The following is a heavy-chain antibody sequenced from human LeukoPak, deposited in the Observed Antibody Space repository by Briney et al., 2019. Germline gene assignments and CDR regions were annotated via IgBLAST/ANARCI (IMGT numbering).Heavy chain of an antibody. Sequence: GGSLRLSCAASGFTFSDYNMNWVRQAPGKGREWISHISISTENIYYAASVKGRFTISRDNAKNSLYLQMNSLRAEDTAVYYCARTKYELPYNWFDPWGQGTLVTVSS. CDR2: ISISTENI. J-gene: IGHJ5*02. CDR3: ARTKYELPYNWFDP. V-gene: IGHV3-48*01. D-gene: IGHD2-2*01. CDR1: GFTFSDYN.